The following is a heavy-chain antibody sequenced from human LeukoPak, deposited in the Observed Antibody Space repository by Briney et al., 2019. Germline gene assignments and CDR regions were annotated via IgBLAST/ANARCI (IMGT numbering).Heavy chain of an antibody. CDR2: IKSKTDGGTT. V-gene: IGHV3-15*01. CDR3: TTGGTVVTPVDY. Sequence: GGSLRLSCAASGSTFSNAWMSWVRQAPGKGLEWVGRIKSKTDGGTTDYAAPVKGRFTISRDDSKNTLYLQMNSLKTEDTAVYYCTTGGTVVTPVDYWGQGTLVTVSS. CDR1: GSTFSNAW. J-gene: IGHJ4*02. D-gene: IGHD4-23*01.